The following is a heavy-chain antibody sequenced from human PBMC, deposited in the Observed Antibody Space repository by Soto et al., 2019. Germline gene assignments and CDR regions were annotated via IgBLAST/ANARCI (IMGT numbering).Heavy chain of an antibody. J-gene: IGHJ5*02. V-gene: IGHV1-2*02. CDR1: GFSFTGYY. Sequence: ASVKVSCKASGFSFTGYYIHWLRRAPGQGLEWMGWINAHSGGTEYAQKFQGRVTLTRDTSIATAYLTLTSLTSDDTALYYCAKDLTRQLAYWLDPWGQGTQVTVSS. CDR3: AKDLTRQLAYWLDP. CDR2: INAHSGGT. D-gene: IGHD6-6*01.